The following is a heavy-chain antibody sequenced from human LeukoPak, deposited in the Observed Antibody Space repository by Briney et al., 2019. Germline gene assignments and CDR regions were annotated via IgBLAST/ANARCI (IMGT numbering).Heavy chain of an antibody. D-gene: IGHD4-17*01. CDR3: ARDYGDLAEYFQH. CDR2: ISYDGSNK. CDR1: GFTFSSYA. Sequence: PGGSLRLSCAASGFTFSSYAMHWVRQAPGKGLEWVAVISYDGSNKYYADSVKGRFTISRDNSKNTLYLQMNSLRAEDTAVYYCARDYGDLAEYFQHWGQGTLVTVSS. J-gene: IGHJ1*01. V-gene: IGHV3-30-3*01.